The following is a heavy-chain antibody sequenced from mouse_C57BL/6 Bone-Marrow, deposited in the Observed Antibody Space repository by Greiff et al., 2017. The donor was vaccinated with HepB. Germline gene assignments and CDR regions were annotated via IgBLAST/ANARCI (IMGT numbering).Heavy chain of an antibody. J-gene: IGHJ3*01. CDR1: GYSFTGYF. CDR2: INPYNGDT. Sequence: VQLQQSGPELVKPGDSVKISCKASGYSFTGYFMNWVMQSHGKSLEWIGRINPYNGDTFYNQKFKGKATLTVDKSSSTAHMELRSLTSEDSAVYYCARDLTTRGFAYWGQGTLVTGSA. V-gene: IGHV1-20*01. CDR3: ARDLTTRGFAY.